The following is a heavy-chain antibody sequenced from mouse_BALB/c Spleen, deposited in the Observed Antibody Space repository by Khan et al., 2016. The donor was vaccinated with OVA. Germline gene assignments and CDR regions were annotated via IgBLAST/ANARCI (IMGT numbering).Heavy chain of an antibody. CDR1: GYTFTDYN. Sequence: VRLQQSGPELVKPGASVKISCKASGYTFTDYNMHWVKESHGKSLEWIGNIYPYNGGPGYNQKFKSKATLTVDNSSSTAYMELRSLTSEDSAVYYCERVEDYYDYSWFVYWGQGTLVTVSA. D-gene: IGHD2-4*01. CDR2: IYPYNGGP. V-gene: IGHV1S29*02. J-gene: IGHJ3*01. CDR3: ERVEDYYDYSWFVY.